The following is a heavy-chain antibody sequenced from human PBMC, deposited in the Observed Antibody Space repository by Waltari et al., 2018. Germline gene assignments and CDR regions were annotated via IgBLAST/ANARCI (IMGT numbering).Heavy chain of an antibody. J-gene: IGHJ4*02. Sequence: QVQLVESGGGVVQPGRSLRLSCAASGFTFSSYGMHWVRQAPGKGLEWVAVIWYDGSNKYYADSVKGRFTSSRDNSKNTLYLQMNSLRAEDTAVYYCARVPKYDFWSPFDYWGQGTLVTVSS. CDR3: ARVPKYDFWSPFDY. CDR2: IWYDGSNK. D-gene: IGHD3-3*01. CDR1: GFTFSSYG. V-gene: IGHV3-33*01.